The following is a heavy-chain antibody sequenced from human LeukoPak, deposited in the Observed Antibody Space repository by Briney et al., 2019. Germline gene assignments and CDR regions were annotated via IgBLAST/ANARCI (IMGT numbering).Heavy chain of an antibody. CDR1: GYTFTGYY. J-gene: IGHJ4*02. Sequence: ASVKVSCKASGYTFTGYYMHWVRQAPGQGLEWMGWINPNSGGTNYAQKFQGRVTMTRDTSISTAYMEVSRLRSDDTAVYYCAGGGVAYCGGDCYSDWGQGTLVTVSS. CDR3: AGGGVAYCGGDCYSD. CDR2: INPNSGGT. D-gene: IGHD2-21*02. V-gene: IGHV1-2*02.